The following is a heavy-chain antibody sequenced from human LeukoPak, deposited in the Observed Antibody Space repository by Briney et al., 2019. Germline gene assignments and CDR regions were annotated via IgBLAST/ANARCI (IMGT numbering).Heavy chain of an antibody. CDR3: AELGITMIGGV. CDR1: GFTLSNYS. Sequence: GGSLRLSCAVSGFTLSNYSMNWVRQAPGKGLEWVSYISSSGSTIYYADSVKGRFTISRDNAKNSLYLQMNSLRAEDTAVYYCAELGITMIGGVWGKGTTVTISS. CDR2: ISSSGSTI. J-gene: IGHJ6*04. V-gene: IGHV3-48*04. D-gene: IGHD3-10*02.